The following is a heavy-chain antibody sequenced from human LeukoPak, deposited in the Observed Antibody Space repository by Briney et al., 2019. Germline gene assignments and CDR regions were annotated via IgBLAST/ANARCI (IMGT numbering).Heavy chain of an antibody. CDR3: AKDGVSYSLVRGGYYFDY. Sequence: GGSLRLSWAASGFTFSSYAMSWVRQAPGKGLEWVSAISGSGGSTYYADSVKGRFTISRDNSKNTLYLQMNSLRAEDTAVYYCAKDGVSYSLVRGGYYFDYWGQGTLVTVSS. CDR2: ISGSGGST. CDR1: GFTFSSYA. V-gene: IGHV3-23*01. J-gene: IGHJ4*02. D-gene: IGHD3-10*01.